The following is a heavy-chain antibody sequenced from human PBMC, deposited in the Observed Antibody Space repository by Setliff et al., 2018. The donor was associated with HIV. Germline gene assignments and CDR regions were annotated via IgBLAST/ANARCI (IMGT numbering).Heavy chain of an antibody. D-gene: IGHD3-22*01. V-gene: IGHV4-39*02. Sequence: SETLSLTCTVSGGSASNSRYYWAWLRQPPGKGLEYIGSIYYNEKTYYTPSLTSPVTISVDTSKNQFSLKLRSVTAADTAVYWCAREDSSYHYFDSWGQGMLVTVSS. CDR2: IYYNEKT. CDR1: GGSASNSRYY. CDR3: AREDSSYHYFDS. J-gene: IGHJ4*02.